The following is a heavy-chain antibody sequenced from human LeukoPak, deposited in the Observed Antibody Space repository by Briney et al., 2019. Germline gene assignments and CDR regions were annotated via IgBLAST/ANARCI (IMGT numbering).Heavy chain of an antibody. Sequence: GGSLRLSCAVSGFTFTNYWMSWVRQAPGKGLEWVANIKQDGSEKYYVDSVKGRFTISRDNAKNSLYLQMNSLRAEDTAVYYCTSRGGSYPDYWGQGTLVTVSS. CDR1: GFTFTNYW. J-gene: IGHJ4*02. D-gene: IGHD1-26*01. CDR2: IKQDGSEK. V-gene: IGHV3-7*01. CDR3: TSRGGSYPDY.